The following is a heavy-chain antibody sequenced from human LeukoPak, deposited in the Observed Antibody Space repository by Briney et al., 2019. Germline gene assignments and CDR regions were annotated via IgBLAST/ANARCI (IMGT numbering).Heavy chain of an antibody. J-gene: IGHJ4*02. CDR1: GGSISSYY. CDR3: ARELIAAAGTIIDY. V-gene: IGHV4-59*01. D-gene: IGHD6-13*01. CDR2: IYYSGST. Sequence: SETLSLTCTVSGGSISSYYWSWIRQPPGKGLEWIGYIYYSGSTNYNPSLKSRVTISVDTSKNQFSLKLSSVTAADTAVYYCARELIAAAGTIIDYSGQGTLVTVSS.